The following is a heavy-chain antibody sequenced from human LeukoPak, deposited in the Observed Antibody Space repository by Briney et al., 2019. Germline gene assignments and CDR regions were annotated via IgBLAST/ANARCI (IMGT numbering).Heavy chain of an antibody. CDR3: AKDLRDCSGGSCYSGDCPDY. Sequence: PGGSRRLSCAASGFTFSSYGMHWVRQAPGKGLEWVAFIRYDGSNKYYADSVKGRFTISRDNSKNTLYLQMNSLRAEDTAVYYCAKDLRDCSGGSCYSGDCPDYWGQGTLVTVSS. J-gene: IGHJ4*02. V-gene: IGHV3-30*02. D-gene: IGHD2-15*01. CDR1: GFTFSSYG. CDR2: IRYDGSNK.